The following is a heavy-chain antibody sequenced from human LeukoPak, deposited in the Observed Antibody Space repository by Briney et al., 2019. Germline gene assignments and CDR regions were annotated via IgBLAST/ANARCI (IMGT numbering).Heavy chain of an antibody. Sequence: GGSLRLSCTASGFTFSSYSMNWVRQAPGKGLEWVSSISSSSSYIYYADSVKGRFTISRDNAKNSLYLQMNSLRAEDTAVYYCARDSGSGSYYTFDYWGQGILVTVSS. CDR2: ISSSSSYI. CDR1: GFTFSSYS. V-gene: IGHV3-21*01. J-gene: IGHJ4*02. CDR3: ARDSGSGSYYTFDY. D-gene: IGHD3-10*01.